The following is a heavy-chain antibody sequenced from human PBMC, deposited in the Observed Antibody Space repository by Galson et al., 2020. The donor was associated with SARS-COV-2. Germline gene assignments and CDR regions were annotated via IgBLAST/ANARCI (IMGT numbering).Heavy chain of an antibody. J-gene: IGHJ4*02. CDR3: ARGGACSNFNCQHFDS. Sequence: QLGESLKISCAASGFTLSDYYMDWVRQAPGKGLEWVGRSKSRRSNYRAEYAASVKGRFTISRDDSQTSLFLQLTSLRTEDTAVYYCARGGACSNFNCQHFDSWGQGTLVTVS. D-gene: IGHD1-1*01. V-gene: IGHV3-72*01. CDR2: SKSRRSNYRA. CDR1: GFTLSDYY.